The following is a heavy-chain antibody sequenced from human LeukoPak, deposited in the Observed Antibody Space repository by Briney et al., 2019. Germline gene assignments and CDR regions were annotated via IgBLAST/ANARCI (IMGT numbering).Heavy chain of an antibody. V-gene: IGHV1-69*04. CDR2: IIPILDIA. Sequence: ASVTVSCKASGGTFTNYAISWVRQAPGQGLEWMGRIIPILDIANYAQKFQGRVTITADKSTSTAYMELSSLRSDDTAVYYCARAGGDIVVVPAAHDYWGQGTLVTVSS. D-gene: IGHD2-2*01. CDR3: ARAGGDIVVVPAAHDY. CDR1: GGTFTNYA. J-gene: IGHJ4*02.